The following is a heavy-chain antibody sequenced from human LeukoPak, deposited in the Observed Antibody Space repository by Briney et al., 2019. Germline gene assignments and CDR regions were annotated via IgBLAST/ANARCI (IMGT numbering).Heavy chain of an antibody. CDR2: IIPILGIA. D-gene: IGHD5-12*01. CDR1: GGTFSSYA. CDR3: ARGRDIVATIENFDY. Sequence: GTSVKVSCKASGGTFSSYAISWVRRAPGQGLEWMGRIIPILGIANYAQKFQGRVTITADKSTSTAYMELSSLRSEDTAVYYCARGRDIVATIENFDYWGQGTLVTVSS. J-gene: IGHJ4*02. V-gene: IGHV1-69*04.